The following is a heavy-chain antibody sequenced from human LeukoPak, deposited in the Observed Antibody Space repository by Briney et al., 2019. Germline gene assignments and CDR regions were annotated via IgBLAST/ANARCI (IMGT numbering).Heavy chain of an antibody. Sequence: PGGSLRLSCAASGFTFSSYAMSWVRQAPGKGLEWVSAISGSGGSTYYADSVKGRFTISRDNSKNTLYLQMNSLRAEDTAVYYCARDPGPAEEGYYYMDVWGKGTTVTVSS. CDR1: GFTFSSYA. CDR3: ARDPGPAEEGYYYMDV. V-gene: IGHV3-23*01. J-gene: IGHJ6*03. CDR2: ISGSGGST.